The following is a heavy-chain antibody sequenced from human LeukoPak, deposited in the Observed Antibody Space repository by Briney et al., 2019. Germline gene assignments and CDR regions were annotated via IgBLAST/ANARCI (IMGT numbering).Heavy chain of an antibody. Sequence: VKPSETLSLTCTVSGGSISSSSYYWGWIRQPPGKGLEWIGSIYYSGSTYYNPSLKSRVTISVDTSKNQFSLKLSSVTAADTAVYYCARGDYFDGGGRNWFDPWGQGTLVTVSS. D-gene: IGHD3-16*01. CDR2: IYYSGST. CDR3: ARGDYFDGGGRNWFDP. V-gene: IGHV4-39*01. J-gene: IGHJ5*02. CDR1: GGSISSSSYY.